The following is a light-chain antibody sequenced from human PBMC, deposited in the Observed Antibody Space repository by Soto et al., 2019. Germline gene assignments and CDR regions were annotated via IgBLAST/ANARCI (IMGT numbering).Light chain of an antibody. J-gene: IGLJ1*01. V-gene: IGLV2-14*01. CDR3: SSDTSNSIDYV. CDR2: EVS. CDR1: SRDVGGYNY. Sequence: QSVLTQHASVSGSPGQSITISCTGTSRDVGGYNYVSWYQQHPGKAPKLMIYEVSNRPAGVSNRFSGTKSGNAFYLTISGLQAEDESDYYCSSDTSNSIDYVYGTGTKLTVL.